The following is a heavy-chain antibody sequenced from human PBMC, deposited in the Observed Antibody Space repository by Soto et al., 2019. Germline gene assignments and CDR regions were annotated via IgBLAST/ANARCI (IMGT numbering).Heavy chain of an antibody. Sequence: SSVKVSCKVSGYTLPEFSIHWVRLAPGKGLEWMGGFDPEDGETIYAQKFQGRVTMTEDTSTDTAYMELSSLRSEDTAVYYCATQSSMVPPRIYYDFWSGYSPRSGMDVWGQGTTVTVSS. J-gene: IGHJ6*02. CDR1: GYTLPEFS. V-gene: IGHV1-24*01. D-gene: IGHD3-3*01. CDR2: FDPEDGET. CDR3: ATQSSMVPPRIYYDFWSGYSPRSGMDV.